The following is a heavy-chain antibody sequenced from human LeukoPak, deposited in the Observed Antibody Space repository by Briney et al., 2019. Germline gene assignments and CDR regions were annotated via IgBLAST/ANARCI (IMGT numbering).Heavy chain of an antibody. CDR1: GFTVSSNY. Sequence: GGSLRLSCAASGFTVSSNYMSWVRQAPGKGLEWVSSISSSSSYIYYADSVKGRFTISRDNAKNSLYLQMNSLRAEDTAVYYCAREEYYYDSSGYYYWGQGTLVTVSS. J-gene: IGHJ4*02. CDR3: AREEYYYDSSGYYY. CDR2: ISSSSSYI. V-gene: IGHV3-21*01. D-gene: IGHD3-22*01.